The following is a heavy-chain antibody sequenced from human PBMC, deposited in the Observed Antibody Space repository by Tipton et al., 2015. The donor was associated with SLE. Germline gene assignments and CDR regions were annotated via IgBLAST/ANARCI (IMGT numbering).Heavy chain of an antibody. J-gene: IGHJ4*01. CDR1: GGSFSGYY. Sequence: TLSLTCTVYGGSFSGYYWSWIRQPPGKGLEWIGEINHSGSTNYNPSLGSRITISEVTSKDPLSLNLNSVTAADTAVYYCARGRLCSAGICNPNTFAHWGHGTLFTVSS. D-gene: IGHD2-15*01. CDR3: ARGRLCSAGICNPNTFAH. CDR2: INHSGST. V-gene: IGHV4-34*01.